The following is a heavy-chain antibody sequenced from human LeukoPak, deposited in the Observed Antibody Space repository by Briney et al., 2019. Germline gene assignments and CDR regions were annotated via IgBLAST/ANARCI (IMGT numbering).Heavy chain of an antibody. Sequence: GGSLRLSCAASGFTFSSYVMHWVRQTPGKGLEWVAILSSDGVDKRYADSVQGRFTVSRDNFKNTLYLQMNSLRAEDTAVYYCAKDRRELPPLWGQGTLVTVSS. CDR2: LSSDGVDK. D-gene: IGHD3-10*01. CDR3: AKDRRELPPL. J-gene: IGHJ4*02. V-gene: IGHV3-30-3*01. CDR1: GFTFSSYV.